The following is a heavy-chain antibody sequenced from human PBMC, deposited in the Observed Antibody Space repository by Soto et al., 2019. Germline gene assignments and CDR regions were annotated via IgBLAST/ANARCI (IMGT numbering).Heavy chain of an antibody. V-gene: IGHV4-30-4*01. J-gene: IGHJ6*02. CDR1: GGSISSGDYY. Sequence: QVQLQESGPGLVKPSQTLSLTCTVSGGSISSGDYYWGWIRQPPGKGLEWIGYIYYSGSTYYNPSLKSRVTISVDTSKNQFSLKLSSVTAADTAVYYCARGVLVPAASTDYYYYGMDVWGQGTTVTVSS. CDR3: ARGVLVPAASTDYYYYGMDV. D-gene: IGHD2-2*01. CDR2: IYYSGST.